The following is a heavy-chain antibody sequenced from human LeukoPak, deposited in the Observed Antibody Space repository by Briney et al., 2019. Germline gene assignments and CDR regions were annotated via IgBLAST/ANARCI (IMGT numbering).Heavy chain of an antibody. CDR2: IYHSGST. J-gene: IGHJ3*02. V-gene: IGHV4-30-2*01. CDR3: ARFNSGAFDI. CDR1: GGSISSGGYY. Sequence: SETLSLTCTVSGGSISSGGYYWSWIRQPPGKGLEWIGYIYHSGSTYYNPSLKSRVTISVDRSKNQFSLKLSSVTAADTAVYYCARFNSGAFDIWGQGTMVTVSS. D-gene: IGHD7-27*01.